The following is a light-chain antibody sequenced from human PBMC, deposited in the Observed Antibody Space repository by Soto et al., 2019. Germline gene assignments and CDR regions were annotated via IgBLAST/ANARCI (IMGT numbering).Light chain of an antibody. J-gene: IGKJ5*01. CDR1: QGITNR. CDR2: EAS. Sequence: DIQMTQSPCSISRSXGDRVTIPSXASQGITNRLAWYQQKPGKAPKLLIYEASSLQSGVPSRISGSGSGTDFTLTISSLQPEDFATYYCQQANSFPITFGQGTRLEIK. CDR3: QQANSFPIT. V-gene: IGKV1D-12*01.